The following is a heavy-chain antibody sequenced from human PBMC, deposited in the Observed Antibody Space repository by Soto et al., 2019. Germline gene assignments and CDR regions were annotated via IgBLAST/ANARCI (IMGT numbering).Heavy chain of an antibody. Sequence: QVQLVQSGAEVKKPGASVKVSCKASGYTFTSYGISWVRQAPGQGLEWMGWISAYNGNTNYAQKLQGRVTMTTDTSTSTAYMELRSLRSDDTAVYYCARVGYCISTSCYHPPLYYYYYGMDVWGQGTTVTVSS. J-gene: IGHJ6*02. CDR2: ISAYNGNT. CDR1: GYTFTSYG. V-gene: IGHV1-18*01. D-gene: IGHD2-2*03. CDR3: ARVGYCISTSCYHPPLYYYYYGMDV.